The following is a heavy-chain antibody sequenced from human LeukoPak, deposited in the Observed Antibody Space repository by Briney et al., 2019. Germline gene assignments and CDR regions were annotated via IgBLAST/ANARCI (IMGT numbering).Heavy chain of an antibody. Sequence: PGGSLRLSCAASGFTFDDHGMSWVHQAPGKGLEWVSVIYSGGSTYYADSVKGRFTISRDNSKNTLYLQMNSLRAEDTAVYYCARSHYDILTGYPYYYYYYMDVWGKGTTVTISS. V-gene: IGHV3-66*01. CDR2: IYSGGST. CDR3: ARSHYDILTGYPYYYYYYMDV. CDR1: GFTFDDHG. D-gene: IGHD3-9*01. J-gene: IGHJ6*03.